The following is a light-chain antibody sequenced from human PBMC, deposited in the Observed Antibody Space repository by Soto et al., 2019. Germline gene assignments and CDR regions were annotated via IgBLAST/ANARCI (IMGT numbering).Light chain of an antibody. V-gene: IGKV3-11*01. CDR1: QSVSSY. J-gene: IGKJ1*01. CDR2: DAS. CDR3: QQRYNWPLT. Sequence: EIVLTQSPATLSLSPGERATLSCRASQSVSSYLAWYQQKLGQAPRLLIYDASTRATGIPARFSGSGSATDFTLTISSLEPEDFAIYYCQQRYNWPLTFGQGTKVEIK.